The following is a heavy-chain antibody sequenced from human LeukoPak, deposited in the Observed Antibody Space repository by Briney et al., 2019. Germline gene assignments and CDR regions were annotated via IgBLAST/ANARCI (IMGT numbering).Heavy chain of an antibody. D-gene: IGHD5-18*01. J-gene: IGHJ3*02. CDR3: ARSGYSYEDAFDI. Sequence: GASVKVSCKASGYTFTGYYMHWVRQAPGQGLEWMGRINPNSGGTNYAQKFQGRVTMTRDTSISTAYMELSRLRSDDTAVYYCARSGYSYEDAFDIWGQGTMVTVSS. CDR1: GYTFTGYY. V-gene: IGHV1-2*06. CDR2: INPNSGGT.